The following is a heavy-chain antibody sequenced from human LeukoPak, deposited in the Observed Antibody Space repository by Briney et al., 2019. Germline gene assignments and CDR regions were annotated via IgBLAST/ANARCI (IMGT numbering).Heavy chain of an antibody. J-gene: IGHJ5*02. Sequence: SETLSLTCTVSGGSISSGGYYWSWIRQRPGKGLEWIGYIYYSGSTYYNPSLKSRVTISVDTSKNQFSLKLSSVTAADTAVYYCARGSEYCSSTSCYTGNWFDPWGQGTLVTVSS. CDR2: IYYSGST. V-gene: IGHV4-31*03. D-gene: IGHD2-2*02. CDR3: ARGSEYCSSTSCYTGNWFDP. CDR1: GGSISSGGYY.